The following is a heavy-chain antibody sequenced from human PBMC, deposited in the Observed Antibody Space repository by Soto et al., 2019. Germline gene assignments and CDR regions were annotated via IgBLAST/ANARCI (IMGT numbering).Heavy chain of an antibody. CDR1: GGAISNNTYH. Sequence: NPSETLSLTCSVSGGAISNNTYHWGWIRQPPGKGLEWMGSIYYRGNTYYNPSLRSRITISVDTSRNQFSLALSSVTAADTAVDFCARLRGGCPADFWGQGTLVTVSS. V-gene: IGHV4-39*01. CDR2: IYYRGNT. J-gene: IGHJ4*02. CDR3: ARLRGGCPADF. D-gene: IGHD3-16*01.